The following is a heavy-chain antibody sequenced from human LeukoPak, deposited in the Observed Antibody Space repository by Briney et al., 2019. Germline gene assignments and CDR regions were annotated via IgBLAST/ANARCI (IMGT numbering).Heavy chain of an antibody. Sequence: ASVKVSCKASGYTFTSYYIHWVRQAPGQGLEWMGWINPNSGGTNYAQKFQGRVTMTRDTSISTAYMELSRLRSDDTAVYYCARELIVGAIASDAFDIWGQGTMVTVSS. J-gene: IGHJ3*02. CDR3: ARELIVGAIASDAFDI. V-gene: IGHV1-2*02. CDR1: GYTFTSYY. D-gene: IGHD1-26*01. CDR2: INPNSGGT.